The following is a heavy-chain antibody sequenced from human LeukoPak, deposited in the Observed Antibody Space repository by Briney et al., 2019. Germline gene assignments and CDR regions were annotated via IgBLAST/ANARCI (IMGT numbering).Heavy chain of an antibody. CDR1: GFTFNDYG. J-gene: IGHJ3*02. D-gene: IGHD5-18*01. V-gene: IGHV3-20*04. CDR2: INYNGGTT. Sequence: GGSLRLSCEGSGFTFNDYGMSWVRQVPGKGLEWVSGINYNGGTTNYGDSVKGRFTISRDNSKNTLYLQMNSLRAEDTAVYYCARARSSYGYGDAFDIWGQGTMVTVSS. CDR3: ARARSSYGYGDAFDI.